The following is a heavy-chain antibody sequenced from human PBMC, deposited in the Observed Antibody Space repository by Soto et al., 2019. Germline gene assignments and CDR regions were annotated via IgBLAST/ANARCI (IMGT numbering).Heavy chain of an antibody. CDR1: GGSISTFL. Sequence: PSETLSLTCTVTGGSISTFLWNWIRQPPGKGLEWIGSIYYSGSTNYNPSLNSRVTISVDTSKNQFSLKLSSVTAADTAVYYCARLGGSYAVPHFDYWGQGTLVTVSS. V-gene: IGHV4-59*08. D-gene: IGHD1-26*01. CDR3: ARLGGSYAVPHFDY. J-gene: IGHJ4*02. CDR2: IYYSGST.